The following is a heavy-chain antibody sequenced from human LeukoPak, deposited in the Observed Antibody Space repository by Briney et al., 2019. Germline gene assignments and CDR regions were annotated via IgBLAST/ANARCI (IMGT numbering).Heavy chain of an antibody. J-gene: IGHJ4*02. V-gene: IGHV3-43*02. CDR2: MSGEGGRR. CDR3: AKEGGYSYGYVVYFDY. CDR1: GFTLDEEA. D-gene: IGHD5-18*01. Sequence: GGSLRLAWAASGFTLDEEAMQWVRQATGEGLEWGCGMSGEGGRRDYGESVKGRFTISRDNSKNSLYLQMNSLRTEDTALYYCAKEGGYSYGYVVYFDYWGQGTLVTVSS.